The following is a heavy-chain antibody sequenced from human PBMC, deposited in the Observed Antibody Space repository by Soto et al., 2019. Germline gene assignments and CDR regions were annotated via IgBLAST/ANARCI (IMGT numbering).Heavy chain of an antibody. CDR1: GYTFTTYG. J-gene: IGHJ4*02. Sequence: VQLVQSGDEVKKPGASLKVSCKASGYTFTTYGISWVRQAPGQGLEWMGWISAYNGNTNYAQKLQGRVTMTTDTSTSTAYMELXSLRXDXTXXYYXXXXXXXXXXXAFDYWGQGTLVTVSS. CDR2: ISAYNGNT. CDR3: XXXXXXXXXXAFDY. V-gene: IGHV1-18*01.